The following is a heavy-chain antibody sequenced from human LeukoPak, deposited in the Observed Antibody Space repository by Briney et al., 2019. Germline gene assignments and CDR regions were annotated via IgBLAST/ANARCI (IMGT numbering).Heavy chain of an antibody. Sequence: SETLSLTCAVYGGSFSGYYWSWIRQPPGKGLEWIGEINHSGSTNYNPSLKSRVTISVDTSNNQFSLKLSSVTAADTAVYYCARGYDFWSGLVGGWFDPWGQGTLVTVSS. D-gene: IGHD3-3*01. CDR3: ARGYDFWSGLVGGWFDP. J-gene: IGHJ5*02. CDR1: GGSFSGYY. V-gene: IGHV4-34*01. CDR2: INHSGST.